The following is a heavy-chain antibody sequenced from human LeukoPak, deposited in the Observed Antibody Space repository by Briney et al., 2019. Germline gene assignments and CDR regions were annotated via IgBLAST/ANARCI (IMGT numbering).Heavy chain of an antibody. CDR3: ARVLTVTRDAFDI. V-gene: IGHV4-59*12. D-gene: IGHD4-17*01. J-gene: IGHJ3*02. CDR2: IYYSGST. Sequence: SETLSLTCTVSGGSISSYYWSWIRQPPGKGLEWIGYIYYSGSTYYNPSLKSRVTISVDTSKNQFSLKLSSVTAADTAVYYCARVLTVTRDAFDIWGQGTMVTVSS. CDR1: GGSISSYY.